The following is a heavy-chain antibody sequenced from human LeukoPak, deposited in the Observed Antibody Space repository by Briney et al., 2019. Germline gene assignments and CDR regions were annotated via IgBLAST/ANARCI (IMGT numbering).Heavy chain of an antibody. CDR1: GGSLSGYY. D-gene: IGHD6-19*01. CDR2: INHSGST. V-gene: IGHV4-34*01. Sequence: NPSETLSLTCAVSGGSLSGYYWTWIRQPPGKGLEWIGEINHSGSTNYNPSLKSRATISVDTSKNQFSLKLSSVTAADTAVYYCVRGRYSSGWFKDKNWFDPWGQGIPVTVSS. CDR3: VRGRYSSGWFKDKNWFDP. J-gene: IGHJ5*02.